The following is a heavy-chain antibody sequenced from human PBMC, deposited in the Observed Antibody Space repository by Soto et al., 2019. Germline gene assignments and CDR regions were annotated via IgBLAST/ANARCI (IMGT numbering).Heavy chain of an antibody. V-gene: IGHV3-15*07. Sequence: ESGGGLVKPGGSLRLSCAASGFTFSDFYANWVRQAPGKGLEWVAQIRNERDGGALNYAAPVKGRFTISRDDSENTLYLQMNSLKTEDTAIYYCTREFYYGMDVWGQGTTVTVSS. CDR3: TREFYYGMDV. J-gene: IGHJ6*02. CDR1: GFTFSDFY. CDR2: IRNERDGGAL.